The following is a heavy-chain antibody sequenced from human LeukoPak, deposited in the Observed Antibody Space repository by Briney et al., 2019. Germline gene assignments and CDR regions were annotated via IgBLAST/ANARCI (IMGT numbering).Heavy chain of an antibody. J-gene: IGHJ4*02. D-gene: IGHD6-6*01. Sequence: EGSLRLSCAASGFTFSSYAMTWVRQAPGKGLEWVSVISGSAGTTYYADSVKGRSTISRDNSKNTLYLQMNSLRAEDTAVYYCAKMSGYGSSSGRGYYFDYWGQGTLVTVSS. CDR3: AKMSGYGSSSGRGYYFDY. CDR2: ISGSAGTT. V-gene: IGHV3-23*01. CDR1: GFTFSSYA.